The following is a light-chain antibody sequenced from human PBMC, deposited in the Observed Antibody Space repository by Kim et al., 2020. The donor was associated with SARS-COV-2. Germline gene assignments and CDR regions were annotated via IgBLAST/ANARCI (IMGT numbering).Light chain of an antibody. CDR1: KLGDKY. J-gene: IGLJ3*02. CDR3: QAWDSSTGGV. Sequence: SYELTQPPSVSVSPGQTASITCSGDKLGDKYACWYQQKPGQSPVLVIYQDSKRPSGIPVRFSGSNSGNTATLTISGTQAMDEADYYCQAWDSSTGGVFGG. CDR2: QDS. V-gene: IGLV3-1*01.